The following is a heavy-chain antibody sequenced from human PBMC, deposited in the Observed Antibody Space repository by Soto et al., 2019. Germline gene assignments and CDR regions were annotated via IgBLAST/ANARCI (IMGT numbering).Heavy chain of an antibody. J-gene: IGHJ6*02. CDR3: ARDLTGYCCAATCYSGMDV. CDR2: IYYSGST. Sequence: QVQLQESGPGLVKPLQTLSLTCTVSGNSISSGDYYWSWIRQPPGKGLEWIGRIYYSGSTSYNPSLKGRLVRSVDTSKTLFSLHLRFVTVADTAVYYCARDLTGYCCAATCYSGMDVWGQGTTVTVSS. D-gene: IGHD2-15*01. CDR1: GNSISSGDYY. V-gene: IGHV4-30-4*01.